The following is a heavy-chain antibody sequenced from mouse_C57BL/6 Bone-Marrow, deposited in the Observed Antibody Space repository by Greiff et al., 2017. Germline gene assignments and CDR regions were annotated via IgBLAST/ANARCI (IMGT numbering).Heavy chain of an antibody. CDR1: GFTFSSYA. CDR3: ARDYYYAMDY. Sequence: EVHLVESGGGLVKPGGSLKLSCAASGFTFSSYAMSWVRQTPEKRLEWVATISDGGSYTSYPDNVKGRFTISRDNAKNNLYLQMSHLKSEDTAMYYCARDYYYAMDYWGQGTSVTVSS. CDR2: ISDGGSYT. V-gene: IGHV5-4*01. J-gene: IGHJ4*01.